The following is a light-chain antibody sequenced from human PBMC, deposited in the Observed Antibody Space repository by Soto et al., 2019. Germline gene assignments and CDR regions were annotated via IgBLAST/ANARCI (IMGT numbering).Light chain of an antibody. J-gene: IGKJ5*01. V-gene: IGKV3D-15*01. CDR2: DAS. CDR3: QQYYDWTIT. CDR1: QSVSTN. Sequence: EIVITQAPATLSVSPGERATLSCRAGQSVSTNLAWYQQKPGQAPRLLIYDASTRATGIPARFSGSGSGTECTRTISSLQSEDFEVDYCQQYYDWTITFGQGTRLEI.